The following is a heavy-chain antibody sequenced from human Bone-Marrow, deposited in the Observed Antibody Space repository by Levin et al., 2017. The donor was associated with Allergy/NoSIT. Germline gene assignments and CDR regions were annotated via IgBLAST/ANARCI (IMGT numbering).Heavy chain of an antibody. CDR1: GGTFSSYA. CDR3: ARPLGYCSGGSCYPRVERYYYMDV. J-gene: IGHJ6*03. Sequence: GASVKVSCKASGGTFSSYAISWVRQAPGQGLEWMGRIIPILGIANYAQKFQGRVTITADKSTSTAYMELSSLRSEDTAVYYCARPLGYCSGGSCYPRVERYYYMDVWGKGTTVTVSS. D-gene: IGHD2-15*01. CDR2: IIPILGIA. V-gene: IGHV1-69*04.